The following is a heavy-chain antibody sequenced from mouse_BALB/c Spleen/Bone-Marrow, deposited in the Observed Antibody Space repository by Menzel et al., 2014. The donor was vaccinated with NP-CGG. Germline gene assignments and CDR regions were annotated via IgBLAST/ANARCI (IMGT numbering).Heavy chain of an antibody. Sequence: QVQLKDSGAELVRPGASVKLSCKASSYSFTSYWMNWVKQRPGHGLEWIGMIHPSDTETRLNQRFKDKATLTVDKSSSSTYMQRNSPASEDSAVYYCAGLEGNYGSSFAYWGQGTLVTVSA. CDR1: SYSFTSYW. D-gene: IGHD1-1*01. CDR3: AGLEGNYGSSFAY. J-gene: IGHJ3*01. CDR2: IHPSDTET. V-gene: IGHV1S82*01.